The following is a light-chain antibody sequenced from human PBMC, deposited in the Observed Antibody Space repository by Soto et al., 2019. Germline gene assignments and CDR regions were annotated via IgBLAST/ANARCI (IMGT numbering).Light chain of an antibody. CDR1: QSVSNN. V-gene: IGKV3-15*01. Sequence: EIVMTQSPATLSVSPGERATLSCRASQSVSNNLAWYQKKPGQAPRLLIYGASTRATGIPARFSGSGSGTEFILTLSSLQSEDFAFYYCQQYTNWWTFGQGPRVDIK. CDR2: GAS. J-gene: IGKJ1*01. CDR3: QQYTNWWT.